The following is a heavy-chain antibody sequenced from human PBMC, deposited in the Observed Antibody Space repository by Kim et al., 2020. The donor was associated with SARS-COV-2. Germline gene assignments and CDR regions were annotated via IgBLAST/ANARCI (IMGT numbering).Heavy chain of an antibody. V-gene: IGHV3-23*03. D-gene: IGHD6-19*01. Sequence: ADSVKGRFTISRDNSKNTLYLQMNSLRAEDTAVYYCAKDIEQWPGLGFDIWGQGTMVTVSS. CDR3: AKDIEQWPGLGFDI. J-gene: IGHJ3*02.